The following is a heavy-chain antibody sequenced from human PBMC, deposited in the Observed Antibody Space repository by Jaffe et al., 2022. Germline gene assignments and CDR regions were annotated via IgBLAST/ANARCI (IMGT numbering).Heavy chain of an antibody. CDR2: INAGNGNT. CDR3: ARDLGGGGWFDP. V-gene: IGHV1-3*01. Sequence: QVQLVQSGAEVKKPGASVKVSCKASGYTFTSYAMHWVRQAPGQRLEWMGWINAGNGNTKYSQKFQGRVTITRDTSASTAYMELSSLRSEDTAVYYCARDLGGGGWFDPWGQGTLVTVSS. J-gene: IGHJ5*02. CDR1: GYTFTSYA. D-gene: IGHD3-16*01.